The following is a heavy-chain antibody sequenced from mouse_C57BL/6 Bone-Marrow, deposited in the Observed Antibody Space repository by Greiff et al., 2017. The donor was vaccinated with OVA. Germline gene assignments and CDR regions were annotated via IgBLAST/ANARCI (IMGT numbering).Heavy chain of an antibody. Sequence: VQLQQSGAELVKPGASVKISCKASGYAFSSYWMNWVKQRPGKGLEWIGQIYPGDGDTNYNGKFKGKATLTADKSSSTAYMQLSSLTSEDSAVYFCAREISLLRSSWFAYWGQGTLVTVSA. D-gene: IGHD1-2*01. V-gene: IGHV1-80*01. CDR1: GYAFSSYW. J-gene: IGHJ3*01. CDR3: AREISLLRSSWFAY. CDR2: IYPGDGDT.